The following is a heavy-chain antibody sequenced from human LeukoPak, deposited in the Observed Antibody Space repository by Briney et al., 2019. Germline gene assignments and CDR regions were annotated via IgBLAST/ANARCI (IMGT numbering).Heavy chain of an antibody. CDR1: GGSFSSYY. Sequence: SSETLSLTCAVYGGSFSSYYWSWIRQSPGRGLEWIAEINHRGDTNYNPSVKSRVTISVDTSKNQFSLKVTSLTAADTAVYYCARGPTISETGYFDYWGQGTLVTVSS. CDR3: ARGPTISETGYFDY. CDR2: INHRGDT. D-gene: IGHD1-1*01. V-gene: IGHV4-34*01. J-gene: IGHJ4*03.